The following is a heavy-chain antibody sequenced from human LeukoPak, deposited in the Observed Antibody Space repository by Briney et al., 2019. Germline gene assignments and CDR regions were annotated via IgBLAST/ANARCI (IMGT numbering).Heavy chain of an antibody. CDR1: GDSISSTNYY. D-gene: IGHD6-6*01. CDR3: ARGRLADFDY. V-gene: IGHV4-39*07. J-gene: IGHJ4*02. CDR2: TYYTGST. Sequence: SETLSLTCTVSGDSISSTNYYWGWVRQPPGKGLEWIGTTYYTGSTSYNPSLRSRVAISVDTPKNQFSLKLSSVTAADTAVYYCARGRLADFDYWGQGTLVTVSS.